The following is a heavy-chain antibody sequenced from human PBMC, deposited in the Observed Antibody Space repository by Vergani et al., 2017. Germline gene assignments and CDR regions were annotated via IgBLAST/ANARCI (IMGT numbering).Heavy chain of an antibody. Sequence: QLQLQESGSGLVKPSQTLSLTCAVSGGSISSGGYSWSWIRQPPGKGLEWIGYTYHSGSTYYNPSLKSRVTISVDRSKNQFSLKLSSVTAADTAVYYCARSGPDGSGAPWKPLNYYYGMDVWGQGTTVTVSS. D-gene: IGHD3-10*01. J-gene: IGHJ6*02. CDR2: TYHSGST. V-gene: IGHV4-30-2*01. CDR3: ARSGPDGSGAPWKPLNYYYGMDV. CDR1: GGSISSGGYS.